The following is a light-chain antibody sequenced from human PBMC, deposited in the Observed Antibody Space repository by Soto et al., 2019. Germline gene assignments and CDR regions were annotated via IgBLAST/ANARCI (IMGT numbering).Light chain of an antibody. Sequence: DIVMTQSPAILSVSLGERATLSCLASQSISDNLAWYQQRSGQAPRLLIYGASTRATGVPARFSGSGSGTEFTLTISSLHADDFASYNCQQYKSWPPRTFGGGNKVE. CDR3: QQYKSWPPRT. CDR1: QSISDN. V-gene: IGKV3-15*01. J-gene: IGKJ4*01. CDR2: GAS.